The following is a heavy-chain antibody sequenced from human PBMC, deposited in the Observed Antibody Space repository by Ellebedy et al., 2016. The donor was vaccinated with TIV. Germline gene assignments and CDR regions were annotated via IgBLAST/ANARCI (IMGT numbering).Heavy chain of an antibody. Sequence: GESLKISCAASGVTVSGKYTSWVRQAPGKGLEWVSGSNGGVSTFYADSVRGRFTFSRDNSKNTLYLHMNSLRVEDTAVYYCAANRGGSAWYDCWGQGTLVTVSS. V-gene: IGHV3-53*01. CDR1: GVTVSGKY. D-gene: IGHD6-13*01. CDR2: SNGGVST. CDR3: AANRGGSAWYDC. J-gene: IGHJ4*02.